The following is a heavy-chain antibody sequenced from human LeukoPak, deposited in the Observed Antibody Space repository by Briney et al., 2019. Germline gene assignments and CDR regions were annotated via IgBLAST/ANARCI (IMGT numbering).Heavy chain of an antibody. J-gene: IGHJ4*02. CDR1: GGSISSGGYY. V-gene: IGHV4-31*03. D-gene: IGHD3-22*01. Sequence: TLSLTCTVSGGSISSGGYYWSWIRQHPGKGLEWIGYIYYSGSTYYNPSLKSRVTISVDTSKNQFSLKLSSVTAADTAVYYCARVTLADSSGYPDYWGQGTLVTVSS. CDR2: IYYSGST. CDR3: ARVTLADSSGYPDY.